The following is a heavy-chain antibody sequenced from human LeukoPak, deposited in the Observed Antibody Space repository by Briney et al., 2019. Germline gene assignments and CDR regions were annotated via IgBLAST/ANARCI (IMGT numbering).Heavy chain of an antibody. CDR3: ATPRSGYYYFDY. J-gene: IGHJ4*02. CDR2: IYSGGST. D-gene: IGHD3-3*01. V-gene: IGHV3-53*01. CDR1: GFTVSSNY. Sequence: VGSLRLSCAASGFTVSSNYMSWVRQAPGKGLEWVSVIYSGGSTYYADSVKGRFTISRDNSKNTLYLQMNSLRAEDTAVYYCATPRSGYYYFDYWGQGTLVTVSS.